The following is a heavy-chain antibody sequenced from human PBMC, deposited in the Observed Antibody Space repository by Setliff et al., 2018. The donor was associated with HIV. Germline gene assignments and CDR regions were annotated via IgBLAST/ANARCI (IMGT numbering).Heavy chain of an antibody. CDR2: IEQDGSEK. V-gene: IGHV3-7*03. CDR3: AKGTYSYDSSGPDY. Sequence: GSLRLSCAASGFSLSYYRMNWVRQAPGKGLEWVANIEQDGSEKYYVDSVKGRFTISRDNTKNSLYLQMDSLRAEDTAVYYCAKGTYSYDSSGPDYWGQGTLVTVSS. J-gene: IGHJ4*02. CDR1: GFSLSYYR. D-gene: IGHD3-22*01.